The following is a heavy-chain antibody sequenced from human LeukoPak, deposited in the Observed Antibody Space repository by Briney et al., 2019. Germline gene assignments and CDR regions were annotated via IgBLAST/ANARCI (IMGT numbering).Heavy chain of an antibody. V-gene: IGHV4-34*01. CDR2: INHSGST. CDR3: ASAVPGYESSGYYYYYMDV. Sequence: SETLSLTCAVYGGSFSGYSWSWIRQPPGKGLEWIGEINHSGSTNYNPSLKSRVTMSVDTSKNQFSLKLSSVTAADTAVYYCASAVPGYESSGYYYYYMDVWGKGTTVTVSS. J-gene: IGHJ6*03. D-gene: IGHD3-22*01. CDR1: GGSFSGYS.